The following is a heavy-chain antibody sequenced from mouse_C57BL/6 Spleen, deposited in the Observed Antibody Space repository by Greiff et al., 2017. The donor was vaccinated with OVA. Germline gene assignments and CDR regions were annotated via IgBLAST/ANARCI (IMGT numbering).Heavy chain of an antibody. Sequence: QVQLQQPGAELVRPGSSVKLSCKASGYTFTSYWMDWVKQRPGQGLEWIGNIYPSDSETHYNQKFKDKATLTVDKSSSTAYMQLSSLTSEDSAVYYCARNYYGSSWFAYWGQGTLVTVSA. CDR3: ARNYYGSSWFAY. CDR1: GYTFTSYW. D-gene: IGHD1-1*01. V-gene: IGHV1-61*01. J-gene: IGHJ3*01. CDR2: IYPSDSET.